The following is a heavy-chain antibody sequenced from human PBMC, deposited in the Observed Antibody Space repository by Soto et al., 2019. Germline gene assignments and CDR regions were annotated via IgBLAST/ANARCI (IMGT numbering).Heavy chain of an antibody. Sequence: SVKVSCKASGGTFSSYAISWVRQAPGQGLEWMGGIIPIFGTANYAQKFQGRVTITADKSTSTAYMELSSLRSEDTAVYYCAKIGYCSGGRCYSNWFDPWGQGTLVTVSS. J-gene: IGHJ5*02. CDR3: AKIGYCSGGRCYSNWFDP. CDR1: GGTFSSYA. V-gene: IGHV1-69*06. CDR2: IIPIFGTA. D-gene: IGHD2-15*01.